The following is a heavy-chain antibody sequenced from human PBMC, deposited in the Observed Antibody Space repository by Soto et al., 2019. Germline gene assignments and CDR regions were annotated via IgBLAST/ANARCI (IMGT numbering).Heavy chain of an antibody. CDR2: IYYSGST. J-gene: IGHJ4*02. D-gene: IGHD3-22*01. CDR3: ARVSGGNYRIDY. CDR1: GGFINNYY. Sequence: TLSLTCTVSGGFINNYYWSWIRQPPGKGLEWIGYIYYSGSTNYNPSLKSRVTMSVDTSKNQFSLKLSSVTAADTAVYYCARVSGGNYRIDYWGQGTLVTVSS. V-gene: IGHV4-59*01.